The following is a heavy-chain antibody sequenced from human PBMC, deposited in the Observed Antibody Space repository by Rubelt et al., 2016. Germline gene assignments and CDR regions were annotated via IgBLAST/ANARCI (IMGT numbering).Heavy chain of an antibody. CDR1: GGSFSNYY. V-gene: IGHV4-34*01. CDR3: ATRYCGGGSCYFYPEYHLDY. J-gene: IGHJ4*02. CDR2: INKSGNT. Sequence: QVQLQQWGAGLFRPSQTLSLTCGVYGGSFSNYYWTWIRQPPGKGLEWIGDINKSGNTDYNPSLKSRVTISVDTSKNQFSLKLSPVTAADTAVDYCATRYCGGGSCYFYPEYHLDYWGQGTLVTVSS. D-gene: IGHD2-15*01.